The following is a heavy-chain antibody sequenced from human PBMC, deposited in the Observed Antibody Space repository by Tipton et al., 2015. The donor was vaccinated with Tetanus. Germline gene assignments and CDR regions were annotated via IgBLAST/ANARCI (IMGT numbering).Heavy chain of an antibody. CDR2: ISPFNENV. CDR1: GYTFTHYG. Sequence: QMQLVQSGAEVKKPGASVKVSCKASGYTFTHYGVNWVRQAPGQGLEWMGWISPFNENVNYAEKFQGRLTMTTDRSTATVYMDLRSLRSDDTAVYYCARGRGLGPHEYFEHWGQGTLVTFSS. D-gene: IGHD3/OR15-3a*01. J-gene: IGHJ5*02. V-gene: IGHV1-18*01. CDR3: ARGRGLGPHEYFEH.